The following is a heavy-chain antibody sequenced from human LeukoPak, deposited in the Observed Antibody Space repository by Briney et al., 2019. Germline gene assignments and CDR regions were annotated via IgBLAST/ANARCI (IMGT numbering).Heavy chain of an antibody. J-gene: IGHJ4*02. V-gene: IGHV3-74*01. D-gene: IGHD5-24*01. CDR3: ARDRDGYNSFDY. CDR2: INSDGSSI. CDR1: GFTFSSYW. Sequence: GGSLRLSCAASGFTFSSYWMHWVRQAPGKGQMWVSRINSDGSSISYADSVKGRFTISRDNAKNTLYLQMNSLRAEDTAVYYCARDRDGYNSFDYWGQGTLVTVSS.